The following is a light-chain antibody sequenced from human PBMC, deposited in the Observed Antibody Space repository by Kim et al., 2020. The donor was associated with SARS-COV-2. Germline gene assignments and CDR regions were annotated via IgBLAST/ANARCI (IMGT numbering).Light chain of an antibody. CDR3: QQYSTSAWT. J-gene: IGKJ1*01. CDR2: YAS. CDR1: QTISTW. Sequence: SVGDRVTMACRASQTISTWLAWYQQKPGTAPKLLIYYASHLESGVPSRFSGSGSGTEFILTISSLQPDDFATYYCQQYSTSAWTFGQGTKVDIK. V-gene: IGKV1-5*03.